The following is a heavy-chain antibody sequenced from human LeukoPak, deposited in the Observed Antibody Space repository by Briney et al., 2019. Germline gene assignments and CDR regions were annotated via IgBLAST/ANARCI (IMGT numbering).Heavy chain of an antibody. J-gene: IGHJ4*02. CDR1: GFSLRTYA. D-gene: IGHD2-15*01. CDR3: AKGLVVNGNYFDN. Sequence: GGSLRLSCAASGFSLRTYAMNWVRQVPGKGLGWVSSIGGSDGTTYYAASVKGRFTISSDFSTNTVSLQMNSLRAEDTAVYFCAKGLVVNGNYFDNWGQGTLVTVSS. CDR2: IGGSDGTT. V-gene: IGHV3-23*01.